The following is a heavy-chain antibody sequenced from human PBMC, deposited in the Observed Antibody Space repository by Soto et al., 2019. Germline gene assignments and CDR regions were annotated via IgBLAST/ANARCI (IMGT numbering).Heavy chain of an antibody. D-gene: IGHD3-22*01. Sequence: GGSLRLSCAASGFTFSSYAMHWVRQAPGKGLEWVAVISYDGSNKYYADSVKGRFTISRDNSKNTLYLQMNSLRAEDTAVYYCARDLSGLYYYDSSGYYRPLRDYGMDVWGQGTTVTVSS. CDR2: ISYDGSNK. V-gene: IGHV3-30-3*01. CDR1: GFTFSSYA. CDR3: ARDLSGLYYYDSSGYYRPLRDYGMDV. J-gene: IGHJ6*02.